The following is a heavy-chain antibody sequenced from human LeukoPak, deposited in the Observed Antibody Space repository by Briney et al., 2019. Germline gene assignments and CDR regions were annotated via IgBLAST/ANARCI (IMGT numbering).Heavy chain of an antibody. CDR2: ITNDGGTT. Sequence: GGSLRLSCAASGFTFGSYAMHWVRQAPGKGLEYVSAITNDGGTTFYANSVKGRFTISRDNSKNTLFLQMGSLRPEDMAVYYCARVDDFTYDFWGQGTLVTVSS. D-gene: IGHD2-2*03. CDR1: GFTFGSYA. V-gene: IGHV3-64*01. CDR3: ARVDDFTYDF. J-gene: IGHJ4*02.